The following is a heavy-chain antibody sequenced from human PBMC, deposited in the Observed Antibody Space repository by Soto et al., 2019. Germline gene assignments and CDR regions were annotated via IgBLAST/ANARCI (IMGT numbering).Heavy chain of an antibody. CDR3: ARRRSCLTGSCFPTWFDS. CDR2: IYKSATT. J-gene: IGHJ1*01. D-gene: IGHD2-15*01. Sequence: SETLSLTGSVSGDSISTVDYFWAWVRQPPGQALEYIGYIYKSATTYYNPSFESRVAISLDTSKSQFSLNVTSLTAADTAVYFCARRRSCLTGSCFPTWFDSRGQGTLVKVSS. CDR1: GDSISTVDYF. V-gene: IGHV4-30-4*01.